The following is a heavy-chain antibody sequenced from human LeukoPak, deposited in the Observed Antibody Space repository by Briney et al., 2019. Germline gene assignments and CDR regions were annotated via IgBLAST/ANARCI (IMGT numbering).Heavy chain of an antibody. J-gene: IGHJ4*02. CDR1: GYTFTHYA. CDR3: ARDLPSEGVDILTGFYAFDY. D-gene: IGHD3-9*01. V-gene: IGHV7-4-1*02. Sequence: GASVKVSCKASGYTFTHYAMNGVRQAPGQGLEWTGSINANTGNPTYAQGFTGRFVFSLDTSVSTAYLQISSLKAEDTAVYYCARDLPSEGVDILTGFYAFDYWGQGTLVTVSS. CDR2: INANTGNP.